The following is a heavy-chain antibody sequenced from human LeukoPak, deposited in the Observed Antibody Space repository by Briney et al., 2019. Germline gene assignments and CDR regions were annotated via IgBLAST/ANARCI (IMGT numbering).Heavy chain of an antibody. J-gene: IGHJ4*02. D-gene: IGHD2-21*01. CDR1: GFTFSSYG. V-gene: IGHV3-33*01. Sequence: PGRSLSLSCVASGFTFSSYGMHWVRQAPGKGLEWVAVIWYDGGTKYYAASVKGLFIISEENYKNTLFLQMYGMRGEDTAFYYWGRLEPGKSQGDWPIDYWGQGTLVTVSS. CDR3: GRLEPGKSQGDWPIDY. CDR2: IWYDGGTK.